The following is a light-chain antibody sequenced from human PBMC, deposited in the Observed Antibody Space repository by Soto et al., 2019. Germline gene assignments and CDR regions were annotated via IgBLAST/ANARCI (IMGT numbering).Light chain of an antibody. CDR3: QQYGSSEWT. V-gene: IGKV3-20*01. Sequence: EIVLTQSPGTLSLPPGERATLSCRASQSVSSSYLAWYQHKPGQAPRLLIYGASSRATGIPDRFSGSGSGTDYNLTISRLEPEDFAVYYCQQYGSSEWTFGQGTKVEIK. CDR1: QSVSSSY. J-gene: IGKJ1*01. CDR2: GAS.